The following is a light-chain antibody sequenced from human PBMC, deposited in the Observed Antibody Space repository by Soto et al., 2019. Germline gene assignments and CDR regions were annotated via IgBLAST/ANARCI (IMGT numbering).Light chain of an antibody. CDR3: QVWDSSSAHVV. V-gene: IGLV3-21*04. CDR1: NIGRKS. Sequence: SYELTQPPSVSVAPGKTARITCGGNNIGRKSGHWYQQKPGQAPVLGIYYDSDRPSGIPERFSGSNTGNTATLTISRVEAGDEAASYCQVWDSSSAHVVFGGGTKLTVL. CDR2: YDS. J-gene: IGLJ2*01.